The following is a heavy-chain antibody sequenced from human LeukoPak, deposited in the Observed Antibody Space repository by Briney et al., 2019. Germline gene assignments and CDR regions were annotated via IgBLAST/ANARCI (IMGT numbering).Heavy chain of an antibody. CDR2: ISSSGSTI. CDR1: GFTFSSYE. D-gene: IGHD3-22*01. Sequence: GGSLRLSCAASGFTFSSYEMNWVRQAPGKGLEWVSYISSSGSTIYYADSVKGRFTISRDNAKNSLYLQMNSLGAEDTAVYYCARDISGWPDSNAFDIWGQGTMVTVSS. V-gene: IGHV3-48*03. J-gene: IGHJ3*02. CDR3: ARDISGWPDSNAFDI.